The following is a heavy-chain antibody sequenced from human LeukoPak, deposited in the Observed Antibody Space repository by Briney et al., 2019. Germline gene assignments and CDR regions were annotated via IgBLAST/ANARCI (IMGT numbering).Heavy chain of an antibody. J-gene: IGHJ5*02. Sequence: SVKVSCKASGGTFSSYAISWVRQAPGQGLEWMGGIIPIFGTANYAQKFQGRVTITADESTSTAYMELSRLRSDDTAVYYCARDPKLLWFGESLTNWFDPWGQGTLVTVSS. CDR1: GGTFSSYA. CDR2: IIPIFGTA. D-gene: IGHD3-10*01. V-gene: IGHV1-69*01. CDR3: ARDPKLLWFGESLTNWFDP.